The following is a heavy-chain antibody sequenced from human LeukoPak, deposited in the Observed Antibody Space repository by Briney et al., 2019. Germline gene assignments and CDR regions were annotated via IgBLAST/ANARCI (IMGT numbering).Heavy chain of an antibody. J-gene: IGHJ4*02. D-gene: IGHD4-23*01. CDR3: ARDPTTVVTLPYYFDF. V-gene: IGHV4-34*01. CDR1: GGSSTGHH. CDR2: VNHRGTT. Sequence: SETLSLTCAVYGGSSTGHHWNWIRQSAGKGLGWIGEVNHRGTTNYNPSLKSRVTISVDTSKNQFFLKLTSVTAADTAVYYCARDPTTVVTLPYYFDFWGQGTLVTVSS.